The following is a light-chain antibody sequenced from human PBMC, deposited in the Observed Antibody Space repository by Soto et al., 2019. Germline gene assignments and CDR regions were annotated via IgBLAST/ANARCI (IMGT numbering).Light chain of an antibody. CDR1: SSDVGSYNR. CDR2: EVS. V-gene: IGLV2-18*02. J-gene: IGLJ1*01. Sequence: QSVLTQPPSVSGSPGQSVTISCTGTSSDVGSYNRVSWYQQPPGTAPKLMIYEVSNRPSGVPDRFSGSTSGNTASLTISGLQAEDEADYYCSSYTSSSTYVFGTGTKVTVL. CDR3: SSYTSSSTYV.